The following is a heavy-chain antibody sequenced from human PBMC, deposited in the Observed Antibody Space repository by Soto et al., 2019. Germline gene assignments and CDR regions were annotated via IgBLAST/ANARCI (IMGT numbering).Heavy chain of an antibody. J-gene: IGHJ3*02. Sequence: GESLKISCKGSGYSFTSYWIGWVRQMPGKVLEWMGIIYPGDSDTRYSPSFQGQVTISADKSISTAYLQWSSLKASDTAMYYCARLWPPMIVGGTGAFDIWGQGTMVTVSS. D-gene: IGHD3-22*01. V-gene: IGHV5-51*01. CDR2: IYPGDSDT. CDR1: GYSFTSYW. CDR3: ARLWPPMIVGGTGAFDI.